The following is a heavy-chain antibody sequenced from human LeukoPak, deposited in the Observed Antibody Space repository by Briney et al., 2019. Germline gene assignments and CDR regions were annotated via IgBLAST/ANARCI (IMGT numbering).Heavy chain of an antibody. Sequence: PSETLSLTCTVSGFSISSGHYWGWTRQPPGKGLEWIASISHSGTTFYNPSLKSRVTISVDTSKNQFSLTVTSVTAADTAVYYCSRGQSISAVAVWGQGTLVNVSS. D-gene: IGHD6-19*01. CDR2: ISHSGTT. V-gene: IGHV4-38-2*02. J-gene: IGHJ4*02. CDR3: SRGQSISAVAV. CDR1: GFSISSGHY.